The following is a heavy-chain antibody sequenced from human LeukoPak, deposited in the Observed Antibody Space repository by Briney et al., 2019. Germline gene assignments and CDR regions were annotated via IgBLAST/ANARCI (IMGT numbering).Heavy chain of an antibody. CDR3: AREGYSGYDDAFDI. V-gene: IGHV4-39*07. CDR2: IYYSGST. J-gene: IGHJ3*02. Sequence: PSVTLSLTCTVSGGSISSSSYYWGWIRQPPGKGLEWIGSIYYSGSTYYNPSLKSRVTISVDTSKNQFSLKLSSVTAADTAVYYCAREGYSGYDDAFDIWGQGTMVTVSS. CDR1: GGSISSSSYY. D-gene: IGHD5-12*01.